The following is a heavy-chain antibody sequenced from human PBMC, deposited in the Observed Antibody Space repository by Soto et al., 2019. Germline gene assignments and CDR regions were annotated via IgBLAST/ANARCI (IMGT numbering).Heavy chain of an antibody. J-gene: IGHJ3*02. CDR2: IYYSGST. CDR1: CGSISSYY. CDR3: ARIYYDSSGLGAFDI. D-gene: IGHD3-22*01. V-gene: IGHV4-59*01. Sequence: SETLSLTCTVSCGSISSYYWSWLRQPPGKGLEWIGYIYYSGSTNYNPSLKSRVTISVDTSKNQFSLRLSSVTAADTAVYYCARIYYDSSGLGAFDIWGQGTMVTV.